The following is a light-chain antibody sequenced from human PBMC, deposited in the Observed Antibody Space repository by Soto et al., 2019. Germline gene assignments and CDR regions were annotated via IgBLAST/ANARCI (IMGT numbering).Light chain of an antibody. V-gene: IGKV1-5*03. CDR1: QSIGDS. CDR2: KAS. J-gene: IGKJ1*01. CDR3: QQYNSQWT. Sequence: IQMTQSPSTLSASLGDRVTITCRASQSIGDSLAWYQQRPGKAPNLLIYKASSLESGVPSRFSGSGSGTEFTLTISSLQPDDFATYYCQQYNSQWTFGQGTKVDI.